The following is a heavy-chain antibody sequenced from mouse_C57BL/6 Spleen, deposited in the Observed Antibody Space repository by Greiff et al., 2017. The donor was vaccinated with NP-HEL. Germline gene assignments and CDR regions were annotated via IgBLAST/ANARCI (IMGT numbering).Heavy chain of an antibody. J-gene: IGHJ2*01. CDR2: IHPNSGST. D-gene: IGHD1-1*01. CDR1: GYTFTSYW. V-gene: IGHV1-64*01. Sequence: QVQLQQSGAELVKPGASVKLSCKASGYTFTSYWMHWVKQRPGQGLEWIGMIHPNSGSTKYNEKFKSKATLTVDKSSSTAYLQLSRLTSEDTAVYYCARWRITYYIDYWGQGTTLTVSS. CDR3: ARWRITYYIDY.